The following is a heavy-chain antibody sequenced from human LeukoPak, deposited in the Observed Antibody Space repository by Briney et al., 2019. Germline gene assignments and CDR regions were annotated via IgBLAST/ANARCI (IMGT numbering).Heavy chain of an antibody. Sequence: GGSLTLSCIASGCTFSNYAVSWVRQAPAKGLDRVSAIFGSTVNTYYADSVKGRVTISRDNARNTLYLQMNSLSVEDTAVYDRARDVGPYGGNPGGSWGEGTLVSVSS. CDR3: ARDVGPYGGNPGGS. D-gene: IGHD4-23*01. CDR2: IFGSTVNT. CDR1: GCTFSNYA. J-gene: IGHJ5*02. V-gene: IGHV3-23*01.